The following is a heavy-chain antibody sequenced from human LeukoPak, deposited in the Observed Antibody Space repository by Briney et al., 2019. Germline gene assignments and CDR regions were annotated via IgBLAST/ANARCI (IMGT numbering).Heavy chain of an antibody. CDR2: IIPILGTA. V-gene: IGHV1-69*13. Sequence: VASVKVSCKASGGTFSSYAISWVRQAPGQGLEWMGGIIPILGTANYAQKFQGRVTITADESTSTAYMELSSLRSEDTAVYYCARWGGGATGFHDDAFDIWGQGTMATVSS. D-gene: IGHD1-26*01. CDR3: ARWGGGATGFHDDAFDI. CDR1: GGTFSSYA. J-gene: IGHJ3*02.